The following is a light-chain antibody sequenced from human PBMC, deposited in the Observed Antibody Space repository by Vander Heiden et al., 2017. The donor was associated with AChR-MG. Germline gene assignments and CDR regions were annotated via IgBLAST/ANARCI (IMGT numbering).Light chain of an antibody. J-gene: IGLJ3*02. CDR2: SNK. CDR1: SSNIGSNT. CDR3: AAWDDSLNGWV. V-gene: IGLV1-44*01. Sequence: QSVLTPPPSASGTPGQRVTISCSGSSSNIGSNTVNWYQQLPGTAPKLLIYSNKQRPSGVPDRFSGSKSGTSASLAISGLQSEDEADYYCAAWDDSLNGWVFGGGTKLTVL.